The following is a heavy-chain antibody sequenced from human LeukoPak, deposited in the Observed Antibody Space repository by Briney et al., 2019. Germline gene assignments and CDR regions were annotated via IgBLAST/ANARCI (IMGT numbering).Heavy chain of an antibody. CDR2: ISGSGGSP. D-gene: IGHD3-22*01. J-gene: IGHJ4*02. CDR3: AKAVYDSSGSFDF. Sequence: GGSLRLSCAASGFTFSDYYMSWIRQAPGKGLEWVSGISGSGGSPYYADSVKGRFTISRDTSKNTLYLQMNSLRAEDTAVYYCAKAVYDSSGSFDFWGQGTLVTVSS. CDR1: GFTFSDYY. V-gene: IGHV3-23*01.